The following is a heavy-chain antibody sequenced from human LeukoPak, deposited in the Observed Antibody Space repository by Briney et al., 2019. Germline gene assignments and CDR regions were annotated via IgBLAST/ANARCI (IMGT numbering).Heavy chain of an antibody. CDR1: GFTFSSYG. CDR2: IWYDGSNK. D-gene: IGHD2-2*01. J-gene: IGHJ4*02. CDR3: AKSGCSSTNCYVNF. Sequence: GGSLRLSCAASGFTFSSYGMHWVRQAPGKGLEWVAVIWYDGSNKYYAASVKGRFTISRDNSKNTLYLQMNSLRAEDTAVYYCAKSGCSSTNCYVNFWGQGTLVTVSS. V-gene: IGHV3-30*02.